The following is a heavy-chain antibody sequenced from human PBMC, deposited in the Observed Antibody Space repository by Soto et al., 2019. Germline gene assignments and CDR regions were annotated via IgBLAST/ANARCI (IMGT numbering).Heavy chain of an antibody. V-gene: IGHV3-30-3*01. CDR3: ARDYYDTLTGYRAEYFQH. CDR2: ISYDGSNK. CDR1: GFTCSSYA. D-gene: IGHD3-9*01. Sequence: GGSLRLSCASSGFTCSSYAMHSVRQAPGKGLEWVAVISYDGSNKYYADSVKGRFTISRDNSKNTLYLQMNSLRAEDTAVYYCARDYYDTLTGYRAEYFQHWGQGTLVTVSS. J-gene: IGHJ1*01.